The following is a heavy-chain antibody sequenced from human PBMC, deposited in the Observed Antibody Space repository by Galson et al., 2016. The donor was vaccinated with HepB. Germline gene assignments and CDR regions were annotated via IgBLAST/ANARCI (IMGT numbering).Heavy chain of an antibody. D-gene: IGHD1-1*01. CDR3: ARGQLIHGFDP. CDR2: IYHSGAT. CDR1: GVSISTDNW. J-gene: IGHJ5*02. Sequence: SETLSLTCAVSGVSISTDNWWSWVRQPPGKGLEWIGEIYHSGATNCTPSLMSRVTISVDKSKNQFSLNLNSVTAADTAVYYCARGQLIHGFDPWGRGTLVTVSS. V-gene: IGHV4-4*02.